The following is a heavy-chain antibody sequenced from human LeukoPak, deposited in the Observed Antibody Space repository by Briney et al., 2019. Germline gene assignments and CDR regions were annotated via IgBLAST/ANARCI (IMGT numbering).Heavy chain of an antibody. CDR3: TKASWVSTADAVL. V-gene: IGHV3-23*01. Sequence: GGSLRLSCAASGFTFSSYAMSWVREAPARGLEWVSSLRGNGDTFYADSVKGWFTLSRADSRNTVYIQFNNRRVEDTAVYYCTKASWVSTADAVLWGHGTVVTVSS. CDR2: LRGNGDT. CDR1: GFTFSSYA. D-gene: IGHD3-16*01. J-gene: IGHJ4*01.